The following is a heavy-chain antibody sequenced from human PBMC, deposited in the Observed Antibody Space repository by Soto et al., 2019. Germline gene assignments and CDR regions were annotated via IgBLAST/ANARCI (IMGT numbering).Heavy chain of an antibody. Sequence: EVQLVESGGGLVQPGGSLRLSCAASGFTFSSYSMNWVRQAPGKGLEWVSYISSSSSTIYYADSVKGRFTISRDNAKNSLYLHMNSLRDADTAVYYCARPEYSSSSYGMDVWGQGNTVTVSS. CDR3: ARPEYSSSSYGMDV. V-gene: IGHV3-48*02. CDR1: GFTFSSYS. J-gene: IGHJ6*02. D-gene: IGHD6-6*01. CDR2: ISSSSSTI.